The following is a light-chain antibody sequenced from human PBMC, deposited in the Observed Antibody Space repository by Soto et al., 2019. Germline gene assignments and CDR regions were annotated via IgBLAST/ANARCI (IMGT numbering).Light chain of an antibody. CDR3: SSYTTSSTVV. CDR1: SSDVGGYYY. V-gene: IGLV2-14*01. J-gene: IGLJ3*02. Sequence: QSVLTQPASVSGSPGQSITISCTGTSSDVGGYYYVSWYQQHPGTAPKLMIYDVSNRPSGVSNRFSGSKSGNTASLTISGLQAEDEADYYCSSYTTSSTVVVGGGTEVTVL. CDR2: DVS.